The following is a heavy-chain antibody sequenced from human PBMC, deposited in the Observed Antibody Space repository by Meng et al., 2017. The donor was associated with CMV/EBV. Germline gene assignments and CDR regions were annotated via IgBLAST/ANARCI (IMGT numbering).Heavy chain of an antibody. CDR3: ARDPSIVVVPAAKYYYGMDA. CDR2: ISSSGSTI. CDR1: GFTFSRYE. Sequence: GGSLRLSCAASGFTFSRYEMNWVRQAPGKGLEWVSYISSSGSTIYYADSVTGRFTISRDNAKNSLYLQMNSLRAEDTAVYYCARDPSIVVVPAAKYYYGMDAWGQGTTVTVSS. D-gene: IGHD2-2*01. V-gene: IGHV3-48*03. J-gene: IGHJ6*02.